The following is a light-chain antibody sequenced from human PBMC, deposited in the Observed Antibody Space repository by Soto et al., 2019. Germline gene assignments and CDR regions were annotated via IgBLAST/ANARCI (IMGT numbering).Light chain of an antibody. CDR3: SSYTSNSTVV. Sequence: QSVLTQPASVSGSPEQSIAISCTGTSSDVGGYNSVSWYQQHPGKAPKLMIYEVSNRPSGVSNRFSGSKSGNTASLTISGLQAEDEADYYCSSYTSNSTVVFGGGTKLTVL. CDR2: EVS. J-gene: IGLJ2*01. V-gene: IGLV2-14*01. CDR1: SSDVGGYNS.